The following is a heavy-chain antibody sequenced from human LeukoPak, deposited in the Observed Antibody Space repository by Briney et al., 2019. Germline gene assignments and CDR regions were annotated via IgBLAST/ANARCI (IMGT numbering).Heavy chain of an antibody. D-gene: IGHD6-13*01. CDR3: ARDQYSSSWYWFDP. Sequence: KPSETLSLTCTVSGGSISSYYWSWIRQPPGKGLEWMGYIYYSGSTNYNPSLKSRVTISVDTSKNQFSLKLSSVTAADTAVYYCARDQYSSSWYWFDPWGQGTLVTVSS. V-gene: IGHV4-59*01. J-gene: IGHJ5*02. CDR2: IYYSGST. CDR1: GGSISSYY.